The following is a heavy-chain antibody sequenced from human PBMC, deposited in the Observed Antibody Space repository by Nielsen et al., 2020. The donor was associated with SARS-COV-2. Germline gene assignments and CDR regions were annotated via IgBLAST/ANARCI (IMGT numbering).Heavy chain of an antibody. Sequence: ASVKVSCKASGYTFTSYGISWVRQAPGQRLEWMGWINAGNGNTKYSQKFQGRVTITRDTSASTAYMELSSLRSEDTAVYYCARLWGAVAGTFDYWGQGTLVTVSS. J-gene: IGHJ4*02. CDR2: INAGNGNT. CDR1: GYTFTSYG. V-gene: IGHV1-3*01. CDR3: ARLWGAVAGTFDY. D-gene: IGHD6-19*01.